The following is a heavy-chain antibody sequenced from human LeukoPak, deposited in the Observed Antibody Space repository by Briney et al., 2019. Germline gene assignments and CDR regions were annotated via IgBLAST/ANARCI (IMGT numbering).Heavy chain of an antibody. CDR3: VRFPRRFDCGGDCYSAFDI. CDR1: EFTFSSYA. CDR2: ISASGGNT. J-gene: IGHJ3*02. D-gene: IGHD2-21*02. Sequence: PGGSLRLSCAASEFTFSSYAMQWVRQAPGKGLEWVSGISASGGNTWYADSVKGRFTISRDNSKNTLYLQMNSLRAEDTAVYYCVRFPRRFDCGGDCYSAFDIWGQGTMVTVSS. V-gene: IGHV3-23*01.